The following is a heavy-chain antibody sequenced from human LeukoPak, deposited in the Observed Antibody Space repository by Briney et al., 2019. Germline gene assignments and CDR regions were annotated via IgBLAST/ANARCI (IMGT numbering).Heavy chain of an antibody. CDR2: IYYSGST. V-gene: IGHV4-59*01. J-gene: IGHJ4*02. D-gene: IGHD3-22*01. CDR1: GGSISSYY. CDR3: ASPYYYDSSGYYPFGY. Sequence: PSETLSLTCTVYGGSISSYYWSWIRQPPGKGLEWIGYIYYSGSTNYNPSLKSRVTISVDTSKNQFSLKLSSVTAADTAVYYCASPYYYDSSGYYPFGYWGQGTPVTVSS.